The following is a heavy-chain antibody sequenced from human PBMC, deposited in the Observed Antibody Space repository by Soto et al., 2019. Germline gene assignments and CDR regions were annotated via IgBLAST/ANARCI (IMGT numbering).Heavy chain of an antibody. D-gene: IGHD2-21*01. CDR2: IKQDGSEK. J-gene: IGHJ6*03. Sequence: PGGSLRLSCAASGFTFSSYWMSWVRQAPGKGLEWVANIKQDGSEKYYVDSVKGRFTISRDNAKNSLYLQMNSLRAEDTAVYYCAREDRGVPLWDYYYYMDVWGKGTTVTVSS. CDR1: GFTFSSYW. V-gene: IGHV3-7*01. CDR3: AREDRGVPLWDYYYYMDV.